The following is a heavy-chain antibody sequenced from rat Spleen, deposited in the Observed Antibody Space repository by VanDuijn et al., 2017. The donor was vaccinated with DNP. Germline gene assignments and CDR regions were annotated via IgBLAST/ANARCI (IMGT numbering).Heavy chain of an antibody. CDR2: ITNTGDST. CDR3: TSNPHIRTAAPFDY. Sequence: EVQLVESDGGLVQPGRSLKLSCAASGFIFSDFYMAWIRQAPGKGLEWVASITNTGDSTYYSDSVKGRFSISRDNAKNTLYLQVNSLRSEDTATYYCTSNPHIRTAAPFDYWGQGVMVTVSS. CDR1: GFIFSDFY. J-gene: IGHJ2*01. D-gene: IGHD3-8*01. V-gene: IGHV5-31*01.